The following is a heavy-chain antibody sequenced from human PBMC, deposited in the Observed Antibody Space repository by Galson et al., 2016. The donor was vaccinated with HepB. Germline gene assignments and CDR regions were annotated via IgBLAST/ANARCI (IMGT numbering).Heavy chain of an antibody. V-gene: IGHV2-5*02. J-gene: IGHJ5*02. Sequence: PALVKPTQTLTLTCSFSGFSLRNNGMGVAWIRQPPGKAPEWLAPIYWDDDEQYSPSLMSRLTITKDTSKNQVVLRMTNVGPMETGTYYCAHRKSEDRESIFDPWGQGILVTVSS. CDR2: IYWDDDE. CDR3: AHRKSEDRESIFDP. CDR1: GFSLRNNGMG. D-gene: IGHD3-3*02.